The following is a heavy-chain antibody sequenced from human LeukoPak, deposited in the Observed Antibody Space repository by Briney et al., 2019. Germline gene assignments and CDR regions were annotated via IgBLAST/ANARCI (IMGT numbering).Heavy chain of an antibody. J-gene: IGHJ4*02. CDR3: ARGYEVGATFDY. V-gene: IGHV3-33*01. CDR2: IWYDGSNK. CDR1: GFTFSSYG. D-gene: IGHD1-26*01. Sequence: PGRSLRLSCAASGFTFSSYGMHWVRQAPGKGLEWVAVIWYDGSNKYYADSVKGRFTISRDNSKNTLYLQMNSLRAEDTAVYYCARGYEVGATFDYWDQGTLVTVSS.